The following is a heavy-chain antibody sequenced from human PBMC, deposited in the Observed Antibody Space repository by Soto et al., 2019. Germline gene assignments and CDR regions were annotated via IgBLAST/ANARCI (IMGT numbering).Heavy chain of an antibody. J-gene: IGHJ4*02. Sequence: GGSLRLSCAASGFTFSSYEMNWVRQAPGKGLEWVSYISSSGSTIYYADSVKGRFTISRDNAKNSLYLQMNSLRAEDTAVYYCARAHQPHFDYWGQGTLVTVSS. CDR2: ISSSGSTI. CDR3: ARAHQPHFDY. V-gene: IGHV3-48*03. CDR1: GFTFSSYE.